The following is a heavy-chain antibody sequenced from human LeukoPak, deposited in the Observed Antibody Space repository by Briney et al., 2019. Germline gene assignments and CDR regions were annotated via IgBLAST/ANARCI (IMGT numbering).Heavy chain of an antibody. D-gene: IGHD5-12*01. Sequence: PGRSLRLSCAASGFTFSSYAMHWVRQAPGKGLEWVAVISYDGSNKYYADSVKGRFTISRDDSKNTLYLRMNSLRAEDTAVYYCARDGGYSGYDLWFDPWGQGTLVTVSS. CDR1: GFTFSSYA. V-gene: IGHV3-30*04. CDR2: ISYDGSNK. CDR3: ARDGGYSGYDLWFDP. J-gene: IGHJ5*02.